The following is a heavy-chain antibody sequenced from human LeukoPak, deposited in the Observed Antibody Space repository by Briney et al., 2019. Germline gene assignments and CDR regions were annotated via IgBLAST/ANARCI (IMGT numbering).Heavy chain of an antibody. CDR1: GGTFISYA. D-gene: IGHD1-26*01. CDR3: AGARTWADGNFDY. J-gene: IGHJ4*02. V-gene: IGHV1-69*13. CDR2: IIPIFGTA. Sequence: SVKVSCKASGGTFISYAIIWVRQAPGQGLEWMGGIIPIFGTANYAQKFQGRVTIISDDSTSTAYILLSSLISAATAVYYCAGARTWADGNFDYWGQGTLVTVSS.